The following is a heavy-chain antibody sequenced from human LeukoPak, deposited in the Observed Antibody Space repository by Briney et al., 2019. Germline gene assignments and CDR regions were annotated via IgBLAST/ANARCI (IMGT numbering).Heavy chain of an antibody. CDR1: GFTFSSYG. D-gene: IGHD1-26*01. CDR3: ARGGALTSFDS. J-gene: IGHJ4*02. Sequence: ASVKVSCKASGFTFSSYGICWVRQAPGQGLDWMGWISAYNGKTNYAQKFQGRVTMTTDTSTSTAYMDLRSLRSDDTAVYYCARGGALTSFDSWGQGPLITVSS. V-gene: IGHV1-18*01. CDR2: ISAYNGKT.